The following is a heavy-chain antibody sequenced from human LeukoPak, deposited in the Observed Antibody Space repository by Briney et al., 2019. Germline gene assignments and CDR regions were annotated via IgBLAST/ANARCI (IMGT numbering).Heavy chain of an antibody. Sequence: PGGSLRLSCAASGFTFSSYAMHWVRQAPGKGLEWVAVISYDGSIKYYADSVKGRFTISRDNSENTLYLQMNSLRAEDTAVYYCARGTPLGIAGSDFDYWGQGTLVTVSS. J-gene: IGHJ4*02. V-gene: IGHV3-30-3*01. D-gene: IGHD1-26*01. CDR3: ARGTPLGIAGSDFDY. CDR2: ISYDGSIK. CDR1: GFTFSSYA.